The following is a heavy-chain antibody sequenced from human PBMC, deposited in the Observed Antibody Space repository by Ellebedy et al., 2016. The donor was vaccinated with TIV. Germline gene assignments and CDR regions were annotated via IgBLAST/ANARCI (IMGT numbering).Heavy chain of an antibody. CDR2: ISGSGGST. D-gene: IGHD3-22*01. Sequence: GGSLRLSCAASGFTFSSYAMSWVRQAPGKGLEWVSAISGSGGSTYYADSVKGRFTISRDNSKNTLYLQMNSLRAEDTAVYYCAKDFYYDSSGYSFGDDYWGQGTLVTVSS. CDR1: GFTFSSYA. CDR3: AKDFYYDSSGYSFGDDY. V-gene: IGHV3-23*01. J-gene: IGHJ4*02.